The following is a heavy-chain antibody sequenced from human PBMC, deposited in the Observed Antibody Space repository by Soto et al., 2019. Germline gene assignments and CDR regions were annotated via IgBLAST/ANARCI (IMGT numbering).Heavy chain of an antibody. CDR1: GFTLNTYV. D-gene: IGHD3-22*01. CDR2: ISKDERTK. Sequence: PGGSLRLSCVASGFTLNTYVMHWVRQAPGKGLEWVALISKDERTKEYPDSVKGRFTISRDNSKNTLYLQMDSLRPEDTAVYYCAREDKSSGYAGTFQHWGQGTLVTVSS. V-gene: IGHV3-30*03. CDR3: AREDKSSGYAGTFQH. J-gene: IGHJ1*01.